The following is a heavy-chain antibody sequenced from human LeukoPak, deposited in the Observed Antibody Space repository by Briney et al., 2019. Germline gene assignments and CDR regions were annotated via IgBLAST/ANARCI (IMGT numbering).Heavy chain of an antibody. CDR1: GFTFSSYW. J-gene: IGHJ3*02. V-gene: IGHV3-74*01. D-gene: IGHD1-26*01. CDR3: ARDRAPNSGSYFTDAFDI. CDR2: INSDGSST. Sequence: PGGSLRLSCAASGFTFSSYWMHWVRQAPGKGLVWVSRINSDGSSTSYADSVKGRFTISRDNAKNTLYLQMNSLRAEDTAVYYCARDRAPNSGSYFTDAFDIWGQGTMVTVSS.